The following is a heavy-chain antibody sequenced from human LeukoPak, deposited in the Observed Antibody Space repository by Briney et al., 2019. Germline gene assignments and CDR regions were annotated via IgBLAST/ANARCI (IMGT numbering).Heavy chain of an antibody. CDR3: AKDRGRGMPTNFDY. CDR1: GFTFSSYS. Sequence: GGSLRLSCAASGFTFSSYSMNWVRQAPGKGLEWVSYISSSSSTIYYADSVKGRFTISRDNSKNTLYLQMNSLRTEDTAVYYCAKDRGRGMPTNFDYWGQGTLVTVSS. D-gene: IGHD5-24*01. V-gene: IGHV3-48*01. J-gene: IGHJ4*02. CDR2: ISSSSSTI.